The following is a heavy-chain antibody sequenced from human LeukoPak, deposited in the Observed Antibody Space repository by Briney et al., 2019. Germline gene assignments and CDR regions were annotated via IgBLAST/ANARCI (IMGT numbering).Heavy chain of an antibody. CDR1: GFSFTSYA. CDR3: ARDWGYATRTYFCD. V-gene: IGHV3-30-3*01. Sequence: PGRSLRLSCAASGFSFTSYAMHWVRQAPGNGLEWVAVISKDGNNKYYADSVKGRFTISRDNSKNTLYLQMNNLRAEDTALYYCARDWGYATRTYFCDWGQGTLVTVSS. D-gene: IGHD3-16*01. J-gene: IGHJ4*02. CDR2: ISKDGNNK.